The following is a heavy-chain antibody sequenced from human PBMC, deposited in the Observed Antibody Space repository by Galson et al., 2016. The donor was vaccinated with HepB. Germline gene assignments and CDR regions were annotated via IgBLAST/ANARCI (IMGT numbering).Heavy chain of an antibody. V-gene: IGHV3-7*01. CDR2: INQDGSGK. CDR1: GFTFSSYW. CDR3: ASDSLYCSGGTCYHQLDY. Sequence: SLRLSCAASGFTFSSYWMSWVRQAPGKGLEWVANINQDGSGKYYVDSVKGRFTISRGNARDSLYLEMNSLRAEDAAMYYCASDSLYCSGGTCYHQLDYWGQGTLVTVST. J-gene: IGHJ4*02. D-gene: IGHD2-15*01.